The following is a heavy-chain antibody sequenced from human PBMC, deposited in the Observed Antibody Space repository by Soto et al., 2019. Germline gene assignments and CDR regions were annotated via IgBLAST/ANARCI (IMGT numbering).Heavy chain of an antibody. CDR1: GGSISSSSYY. Sequence: TSETLSLTCTVSGGSISSSSYYWGWIRQPPGKGLEWIGSIYYSGSTYYNPSLKSRVTISVDASKNQFSLKLSSVTAADTAVYYCASALRDFWSGYHFDYWGQGTMVTVSS. CDR3: ASALRDFWSGYHFDY. CDR2: IYYSGST. V-gene: IGHV4-39*07. D-gene: IGHD3-3*01. J-gene: IGHJ4*02.